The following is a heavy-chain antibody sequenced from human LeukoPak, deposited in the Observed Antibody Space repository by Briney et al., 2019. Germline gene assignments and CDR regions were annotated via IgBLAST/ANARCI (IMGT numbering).Heavy chain of an antibody. D-gene: IGHD2-21*02. CDR1: GDSISNGGYH. CDR2: IHYSGNT. Sequence: SETLSLTCTVSGDSISNGGYHWTWIRQHPGKGLEWIGYIHYSGNTDSAPSLGSRLTISIDTSKNQFSLRLDSVTVADTAVYYCARDFTKTASPDAFDVWGHGTLVAVSS. CDR3: ARDFTKTASPDAFDV. V-gene: IGHV4-31*03. J-gene: IGHJ3*01.